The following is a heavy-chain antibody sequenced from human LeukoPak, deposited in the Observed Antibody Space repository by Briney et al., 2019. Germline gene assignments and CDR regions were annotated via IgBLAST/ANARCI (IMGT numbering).Heavy chain of an antibody. Sequence: GESLKISCNGSGYXFTNYWIGWVRQMPGKGLEWMGIIYPGDSDTRYSPSFQGQVTMSADKSITTAYLQWSSLKASDTAMYYCARMTTVTTFDYWGQGTLVTVSS. CDR3: ARMTTVTTFDY. J-gene: IGHJ4*02. CDR1: GYXFTNYW. D-gene: IGHD4-17*01. V-gene: IGHV5-51*01. CDR2: IYPGDSDT.